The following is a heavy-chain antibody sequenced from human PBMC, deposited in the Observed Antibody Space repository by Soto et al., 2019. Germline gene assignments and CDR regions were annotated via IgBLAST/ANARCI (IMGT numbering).Heavy chain of an antibody. D-gene: IGHD3-10*01. Sequence: QVQLQESGPGLVKPSETLSLTCTVSGGSISSYYWSWIRQPPGKGLEWIGYIYYSGSTNYNPSLKRRVTIXXDXSXXQFSLKLSSVTAADTAVYYCARVTYYGSGSARFDYWGQGTLVTVSS. J-gene: IGHJ4*02. CDR2: IYYSGST. CDR1: GGSISSYY. V-gene: IGHV4-59*01. CDR3: ARVTYYGSGSARFDY.